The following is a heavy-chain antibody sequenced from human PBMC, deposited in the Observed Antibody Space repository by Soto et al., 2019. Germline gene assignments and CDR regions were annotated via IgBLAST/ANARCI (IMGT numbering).Heavy chain of an antibody. Sequence: HGESLKISCQGSGYSFTSYWIGWVRQMPGKGLEWMGIIYPADSDTRYSPSFQGQVTISADRSISTAYLQWSSLKASDTAMYYCATTSAAGKYYYGMDVWGQGTTVTVSS. D-gene: IGHD6-13*01. CDR3: ATTSAAGKYYYGMDV. V-gene: IGHV5-51*01. CDR2: IYPADSDT. J-gene: IGHJ6*02. CDR1: GYSFTSYW.